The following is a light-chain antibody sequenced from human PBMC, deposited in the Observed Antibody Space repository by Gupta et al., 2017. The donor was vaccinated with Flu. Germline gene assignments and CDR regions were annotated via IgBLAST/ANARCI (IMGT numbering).Light chain of an antibody. J-gene: IGKJ2*01. CDR1: QSVSSSY. CDR2: GAS. Sequence: ASQSVSSSYLAWYQQKPGQAPRLLIYGASSRATGIPDRFSGSGSGTDFTLTISRLEPEDFAVYYCQQYGSSPYTFGQGTKLEIK. CDR3: QQYGSSPYT. V-gene: IGKV3-20*01.